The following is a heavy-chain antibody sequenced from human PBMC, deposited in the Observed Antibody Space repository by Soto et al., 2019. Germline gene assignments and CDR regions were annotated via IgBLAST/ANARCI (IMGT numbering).Heavy chain of an antibody. V-gene: IGHV2-5*02. CDR2: IYWDDDK. D-gene: IGHD3-22*01. Sequence: QITLKESGPTLVKPTQTLTLTCTFSGFSLSTSGVGVGWIRQPPGKALEWLALIYWDDDKRYSPSLKSRLTITKDTSKNQVVLTMTNMDPVDTATYYCAHGTQYYYDSSGYPYYFDYWGQGTLVTVSS. CDR3: AHGTQYYYDSSGYPYYFDY. J-gene: IGHJ4*02. CDR1: GFSLSTSGVG.